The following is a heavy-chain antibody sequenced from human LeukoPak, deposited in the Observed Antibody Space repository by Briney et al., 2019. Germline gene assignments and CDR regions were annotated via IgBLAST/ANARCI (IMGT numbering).Heavy chain of an antibody. J-gene: IGHJ4*02. Sequence: GGSLRLSCAASGFTFNSYWMHWVRQTPGKGLVWVSRVNTDGRTTNYADSVKGRFTISRDNAKNTLYLQMNSLRAEDTAVYYCARVLVGDSSDYWGQGTLVTVSS. CDR1: GFTFNSYW. CDR2: VNTDGRTT. CDR3: ARVLVGDSSDY. V-gene: IGHV3-74*01. D-gene: IGHD3-22*01.